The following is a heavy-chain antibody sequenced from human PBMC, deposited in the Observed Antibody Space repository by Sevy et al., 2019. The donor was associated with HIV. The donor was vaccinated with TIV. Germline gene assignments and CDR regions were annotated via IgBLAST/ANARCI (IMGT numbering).Heavy chain of an antibody. D-gene: IGHD1-26*01. Sequence: GGSLRLSCAASGFTFDNYAMHWLRQAPGKGLEWVSFIRWDGGSTYYADSVKGRFTISRDNSKNSLFLQMNSLRAEDTALYYCAKDEGGSYYNWGQGTLVTVSS. J-gene: IGHJ4*02. V-gene: IGHV3-43D*03. CDR3: AKDEGGSYYN. CDR1: GFTFDNYA. CDR2: IRWDGGST.